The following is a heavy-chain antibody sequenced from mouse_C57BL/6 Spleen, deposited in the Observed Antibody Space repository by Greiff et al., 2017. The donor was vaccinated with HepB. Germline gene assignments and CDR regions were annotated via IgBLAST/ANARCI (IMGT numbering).Heavy chain of an antibody. Sequence: EVKLMESGGGLVKPGGSLKLSCAASGFTFSDYGMHWVRQAPEKGLEWVAYISSGSSTIYYADTVKGRFTISRDNAKNTLFLQMTSLRSEDTAMYYCARPRVLGDGYYDYWGQGTTLTVSS. CDR1: GFTFSDYG. D-gene: IGHD2-3*01. J-gene: IGHJ2*01. CDR2: ISSGSSTI. CDR3: ARPRVLGDGYYDY. V-gene: IGHV5-17*01.